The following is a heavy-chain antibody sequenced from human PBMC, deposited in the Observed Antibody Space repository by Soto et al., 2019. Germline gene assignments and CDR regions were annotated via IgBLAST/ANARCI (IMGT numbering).Heavy chain of an antibody. CDR2: ISRDGSTT. D-gene: IGHD1-26*01. CDR3: ARDRYSLAY. V-gene: IGHV3-74*01. J-gene: IGHJ4*02. Sequence: WSLRLSCAGTGFTFNYYWMHWVRQAPGKGLEWVSGISRDGSTTNYADSVKGRFTISRDNAKNTLFLQMDSLRGEDTAVYFCARDRYSLAYWGQGTLVTVSS. CDR1: GFTFNYYW.